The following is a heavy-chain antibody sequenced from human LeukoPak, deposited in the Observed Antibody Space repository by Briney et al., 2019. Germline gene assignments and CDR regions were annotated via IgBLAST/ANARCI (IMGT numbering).Heavy chain of an antibody. J-gene: IGHJ4*02. D-gene: IGHD4-23*01. CDR1: GFTFSSYG. Sequence: PGGSLRLSCAASGFTFSSYGMHWVRQAPGKGLEWVAFIRYDGSNKYYADSVKGRFTISRDNSKNTLYLQMNSLRAEDTAVYYCATIGNSIGYSGYWGQGTLVTVSS. V-gene: IGHV3-30*02. CDR2: IRYDGSNK. CDR3: ATIGNSIGYSGY.